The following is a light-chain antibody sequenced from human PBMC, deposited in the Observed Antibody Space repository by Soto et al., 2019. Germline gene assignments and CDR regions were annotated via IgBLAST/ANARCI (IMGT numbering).Light chain of an antibody. Sequence: IVMTQSQVTLSLSPAKRSTLSCRASQIVSSNLAWYHQKPGQAPRLPVYGASTRATGTPASSSGSGSGTECTLTTSRLQSEDFAVSYCQQYNNWPPWTFGQGTKVDIK. CDR2: GAS. V-gene: IGKV3-15*01. CDR3: QQYNNWPPWT. CDR1: QIVSSN. J-gene: IGKJ1*01.